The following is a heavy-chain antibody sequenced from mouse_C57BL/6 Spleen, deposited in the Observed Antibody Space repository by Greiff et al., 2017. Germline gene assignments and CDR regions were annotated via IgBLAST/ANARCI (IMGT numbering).Heavy chain of an antibody. D-gene: IGHD2-4*01. Sequence: VQLQQPGAELVRPGSSVKLSCKASGYTFTSYWMHWVKQRPIQGLEWIGNIDPSDSETHYNQKFKDKATLTVDKSSSTAYMQLSSLTSEDAAVYYCARLDDYDGDLDYWGQGTTLTVSS. J-gene: IGHJ2*01. CDR2: IDPSDSET. CDR1: GYTFTSYW. CDR3: ARLDDYDGDLDY. V-gene: IGHV1-52*01.